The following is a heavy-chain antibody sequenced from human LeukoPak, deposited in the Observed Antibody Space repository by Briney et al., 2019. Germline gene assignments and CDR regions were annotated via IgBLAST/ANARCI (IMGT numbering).Heavy chain of an antibody. J-gene: IGHJ4*02. CDR3: ARHLSYDSRGDYFDY. CDR2: IYYSGST. Sequence: PSETLSLTCTVSGGSISSYYWSWIRQPPGKGLEWIGYIYYSGSTNYNPSLKSRVTISVDTSKNQFSLKLSSVTAADTAVYYCARHLSYDSRGDYFDYWGQGTLVTVSS. CDR1: GGSISSYY. V-gene: IGHV4-59*08. D-gene: IGHD3-22*01.